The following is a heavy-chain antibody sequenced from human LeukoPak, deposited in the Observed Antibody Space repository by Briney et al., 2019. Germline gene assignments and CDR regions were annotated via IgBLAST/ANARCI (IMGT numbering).Heavy chain of an antibody. J-gene: IGHJ5*02. Sequence: PSETLSLTCTVSDGSISSSSYYWGWIRQPPGKGLEWIGSIYYSGSTYYNPSLKSRVTISVDTSKNQFSLKLSSVTAADTAVYYCARQGSGYYPSPTHNWFDPWGQGTLVTVSS. D-gene: IGHD3-3*01. V-gene: IGHV4-39*01. CDR2: IYYSGST. CDR3: ARQGSGYYPSPTHNWFDP. CDR1: DGSISSSSYY.